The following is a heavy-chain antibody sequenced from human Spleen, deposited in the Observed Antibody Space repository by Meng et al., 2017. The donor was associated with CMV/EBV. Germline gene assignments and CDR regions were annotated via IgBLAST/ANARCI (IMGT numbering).Heavy chain of an antibody. D-gene: IGHD6-6*01. Sequence: GVYGGSLSGYYWSWIRQTQGKELGWIGEIRHSGDITNYNPSLKSRVTISIDTSKKQFSLKLSAMTAADTAVYYCARQYSSSYYSDYWGQGTLVTVSS. J-gene: IGHJ4*02. CDR2: IRHSGDIT. CDR3: ARQYSSSYYSDY. V-gene: IGHV4-34*01. CDR1: GGSLSGYY.